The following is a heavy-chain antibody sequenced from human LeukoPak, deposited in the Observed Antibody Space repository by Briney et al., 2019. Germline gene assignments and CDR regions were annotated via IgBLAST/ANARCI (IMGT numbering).Heavy chain of an antibody. J-gene: IGHJ3*02. CDR2: ISAYNGNT. D-gene: IGHD6-13*01. CDR1: GYTFTSYG. V-gene: IGHV1-18*01. CDR3: ARADSSSWYPYAFDI. Sequence: GASVKVSCKASGYTFTSYGISWVRQAPGQGLEWMGWISAYNGNTNYAQKLQGRVTMTTDTSTSTAYMELRSLRSDDSAVYYCARADSSSWYPYAFDIWGQGTMVTVSS.